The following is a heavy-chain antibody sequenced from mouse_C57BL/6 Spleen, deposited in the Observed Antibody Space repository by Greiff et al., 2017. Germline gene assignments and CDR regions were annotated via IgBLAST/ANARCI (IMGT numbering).Heavy chain of an antibody. CDR2: INYDGSST. V-gene: IGHV5-16*01. J-gene: IGHJ2*01. D-gene: IGHD2-3*01. CDR1: GFTFSDYY. Sequence: EVKLMESEGGLVQPGSSMKLSCTASGFTFSDYYMAWVRQVPEKGLEWVANINYDGSSTYYLDSLKSRFIISRDNAKNILYLQMSSLKSEDTATYYCARVKDGYPDYWGQGTTLTVSS. CDR3: ARVKDGYPDY.